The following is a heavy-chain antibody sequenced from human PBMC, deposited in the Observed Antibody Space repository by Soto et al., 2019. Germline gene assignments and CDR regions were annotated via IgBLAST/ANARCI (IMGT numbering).Heavy chain of an antibody. Sequence: GGSLRLSCAASGFTFRSNWMSWVRQAPGRGLEWVANIKPDGSGKYYLDSVRGRFTISRDNAENSLFLQIDSLRVEDTAVYYCARDVGVQELDYWGQGXLVTVYS. CDR1: GFTFRSNW. CDR2: IKPDGSGK. J-gene: IGHJ4*02. CDR3: ARDVGVQELDY. D-gene: IGHD6-6*01. V-gene: IGHV3-7*01.